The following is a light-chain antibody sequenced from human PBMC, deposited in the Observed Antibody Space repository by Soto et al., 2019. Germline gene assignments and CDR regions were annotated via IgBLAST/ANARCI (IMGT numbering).Light chain of an antibody. J-gene: IGLJ2*01. CDR1: SSNLGSGFD. V-gene: IGLV1-40*01. CDR2: YND. CDR3: QSYDSSLSGHVV. Sequence: QSVLTQPPSVSGAPGQRVTISCTGSSSNLGSGFDVQWYQQLPGTAPKLLIYYNDNRPSGVPDRFSGSKSGTSASLATTGLQADDEADYYCQSYDSSLSGHVVFGGGTQLTVL.